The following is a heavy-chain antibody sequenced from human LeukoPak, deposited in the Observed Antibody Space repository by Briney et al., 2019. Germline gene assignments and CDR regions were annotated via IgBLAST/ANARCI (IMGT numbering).Heavy chain of an antibody. Sequence: GGSLRLSCAASGFTFSSYAMSWVRQAPGKGLEWVSAISGSGGSTYYADSVKGRFTISRDNSKNTLYLQMNSLKTEDTAVYYCTTDAPSGYGELFGYWGQGTLVTVSS. V-gene: IGHV3-23*01. D-gene: IGHD3-10*01. CDR2: ISGSGGST. CDR3: TTDAPSGYGELFGY. J-gene: IGHJ4*02. CDR1: GFTFSSYA.